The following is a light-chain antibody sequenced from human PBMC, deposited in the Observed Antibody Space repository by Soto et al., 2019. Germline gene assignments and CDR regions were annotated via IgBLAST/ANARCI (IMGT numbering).Light chain of an antibody. CDR3: AAWDDSLNGVL. V-gene: IGLV1-44*01. CDR2: SNN. CDR1: SSNIGGNT. J-gene: IGLJ3*02. Sequence: QSVLTQSPSASVTPGQRVTIACSGSSSNIGGNTVNWYQQLPGTAPKLLISSNNQRPSGVPDRFSGSKSGTSASLAISGLQSEDEADYYCAAWDDSLNGVLFGGGTKLTVL.